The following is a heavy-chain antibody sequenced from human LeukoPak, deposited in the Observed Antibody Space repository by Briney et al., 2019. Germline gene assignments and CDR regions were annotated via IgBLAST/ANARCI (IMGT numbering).Heavy chain of an antibody. D-gene: IGHD4-17*01. J-gene: IGHJ6*02. V-gene: IGHV3-15*01. CDR1: GFTFSNAW. CDR2: IKSKTDGGTT. CDR3: TTRLGYGDYAYGMDV. Sequence: GGSLRLSCAASGFTFSNAWMSWVRQAPGKGLEWVGRIKSKTDGGTTDYAAPVKGRFTISRDDSKNTLYLQMNSLKTEDTAVYYCTTRLGYGDYAYGMDVWGQGTTVTVSS.